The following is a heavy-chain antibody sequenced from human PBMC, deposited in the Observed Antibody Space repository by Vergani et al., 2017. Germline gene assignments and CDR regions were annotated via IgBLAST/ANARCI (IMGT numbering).Heavy chain of an antibody. D-gene: IGHD6-6*01. Sequence: QVQLVESGGGVVQPGGSLRLSCAASGFTFSSYGMHWVRQAPGKGLEWVAFIRYDGSNKYYADSVKGRFTISRDNSKNTLYLQMNSLRAEDTAVYYCARGLAARTGNWFDPWGQGTLVTVSS. J-gene: IGHJ5*02. CDR1: GFTFSSYG. CDR3: ARGLAARTGNWFDP. V-gene: IGHV3-30*02. CDR2: IRYDGSNK.